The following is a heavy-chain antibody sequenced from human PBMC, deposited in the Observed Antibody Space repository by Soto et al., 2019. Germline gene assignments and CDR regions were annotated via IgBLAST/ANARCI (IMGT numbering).Heavy chain of an antibody. CDR1: GLTFNRSG. CDR2: IVVGSGST. V-gene: IGHV1-58*01. D-gene: IGHD3-10*01. CDR3: AAGDITMSRGVVTAPQGFDS. Sequence: GASVKVSCKTSGLTFNRSGVQWVRQPRGQRLEWIGWIVVGSGSTNYAQKFQDRVTITRALSTSTVYMELRSLRSDDSAVYYCAAGDITMSRGVVTAPQGFDSWGQGTLVTVSS. J-gene: IGHJ4*02.